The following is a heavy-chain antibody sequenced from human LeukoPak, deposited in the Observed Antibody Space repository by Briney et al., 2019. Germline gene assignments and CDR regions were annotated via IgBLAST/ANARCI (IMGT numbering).Heavy chain of an antibody. Sequence: GGSLRLSCAASGFTFSSYAVHWVRQAPGKGLEYVSAITSDGGRTYYANSVKGRFTISRDNSKNALYLQMGSLRAEDMAVYYCARSRGLDVHYYYYMDVWGKGTTVTVSS. J-gene: IGHJ6*03. V-gene: IGHV3-64*01. CDR1: GFTFSSYA. CDR3: ARSRGLDVHYYYYMDV. D-gene: IGHD3-10*01. CDR2: ITSDGGRT.